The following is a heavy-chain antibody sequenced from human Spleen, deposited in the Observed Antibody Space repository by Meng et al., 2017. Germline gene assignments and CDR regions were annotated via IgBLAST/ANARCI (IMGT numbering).Heavy chain of an antibody. J-gene: IGHJ6*02. CDR2: IKSKTDGGTT. D-gene: IGHD3-3*01. CDR3: TTDPAASPLGSYYDCWSGYIHPLYYYYGMDV. CDR1: GFTFSNAW. Sequence: GGSLRLSCAASGFTFSNAWMSWVRQAPGKGLEWVGRIKSKTDGGTTDYAAPVKGRFTISRDDSKNTLYLQMNSLKTEDTAVYYCTTDPAASPLGSYYDCWSGYIHPLYYYYGMDVWGQGTTVTVSS. V-gene: IGHV3-15*01.